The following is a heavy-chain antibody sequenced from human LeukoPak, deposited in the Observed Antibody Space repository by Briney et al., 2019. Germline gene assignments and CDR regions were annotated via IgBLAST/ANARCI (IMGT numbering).Heavy chain of an antibody. D-gene: IGHD4-17*01. V-gene: IGHV4-39*07. J-gene: IGHJ6*02. CDR2: IYYSGNT. CDR3: ARDPYPPTTANYYYGMDV. CDR1: GDSIGSSGFY. Sequence: SETLSLTCTVSGDSIGSSGFYWGWIRQPPGKGLEWIGSIYYSGNTYYNPSLKSRVTISVDTSKNLFSLKLSSVTAADTAVYYCARDPYPPTTANYYYGMDVWGQGTTVTVSS.